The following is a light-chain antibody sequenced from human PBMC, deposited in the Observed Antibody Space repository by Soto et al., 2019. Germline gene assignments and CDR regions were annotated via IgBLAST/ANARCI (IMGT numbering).Light chain of an antibody. CDR3: QQYNNWART. J-gene: IGKJ1*01. V-gene: IGKV3-11*01. CDR1: QSVSSY. CDR2: EAS. Sequence: EIVLTQSPATLSLSPGERATLSCRASQSVSSYLAWYQQKPGQAPRLLIYEASNRATGIPARFSGSGSGTDFTLIISSLEPEDFAVYYCQQYNNWARTFGQGTKVDI.